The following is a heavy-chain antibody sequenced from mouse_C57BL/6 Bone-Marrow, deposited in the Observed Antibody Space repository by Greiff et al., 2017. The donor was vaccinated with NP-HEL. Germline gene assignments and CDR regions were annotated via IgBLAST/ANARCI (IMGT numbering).Heavy chain of an antibody. V-gene: IGHV1-64*01. CDR3: AREGTVVANFDY. CDR2: IHPNSGST. D-gene: IGHD1-1*01. CDR1: GYTFTSYW. Sequence: QVQLQQPGAELVKPGASVKLSCKASGYTFTSYWMHWVKQRPGQGLEWIGMIHPNSGSTNYNEKFKSKATLTVDKSSSTAYMQLSSLTSEDSAVYYCAREGTVVANFDYWGQGTTLTVSS. J-gene: IGHJ2*01.